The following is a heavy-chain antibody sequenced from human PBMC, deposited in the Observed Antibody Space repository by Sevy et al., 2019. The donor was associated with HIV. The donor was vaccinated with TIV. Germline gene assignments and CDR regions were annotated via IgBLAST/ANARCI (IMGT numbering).Heavy chain of an antibody. CDR3: ARDPKRVDYYGAGGYYNDDAFDI. J-gene: IGHJ3*02. CDR2: IWYDGSSK. V-gene: IGHV3-33*01. D-gene: IGHD3-10*01. Sequence: GGSLRLSCAASGFTFSSYGMHWVRQAPGKGLEWVAVIWYDGSSKYYADSVKGRFTISRDNSKNTLYLQMNSLRAEDADVDYCARDPKRVDYYGAGGYYNDDAFDIWGQGTLVTVSS. CDR1: GFTFSSYG.